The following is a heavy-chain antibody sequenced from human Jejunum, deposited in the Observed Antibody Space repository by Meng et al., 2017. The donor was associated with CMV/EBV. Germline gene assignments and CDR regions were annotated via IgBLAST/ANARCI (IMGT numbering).Heavy chain of an antibody. CDR2: SCPGDSNT. V-gene: IGHV5-51*01. CDR1: TNYG. CDR3: ATFSEYCSSASCYKGAFDM. Sequence: TNYGIGWVRQMPGRGLEWIGISCPGDSNTRYSPSFQGQVTVSADKSITTAYLQWRSLKASDTAIYYCATFSEYCSSASCYKGAFDMWGQGTMVTVSS. J-gene: IGHJ3*02. D-gene: IGHD2-2*02.